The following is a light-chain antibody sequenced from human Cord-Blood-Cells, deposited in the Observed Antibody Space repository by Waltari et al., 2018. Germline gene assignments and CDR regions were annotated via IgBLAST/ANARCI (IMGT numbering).Light chain of an antibody. CDR2: EDN. CDR1: RGRLASNS. CDR3: QSYDSSNQGV. J-gene: IGLJ2*01. Sequence: FTLTPPHPVSESPGKTVTTSYTRRRGRLASNSMSCAQQRPGSSPTTVIYEDNQRPSGVPDRFSGSIDSSSNSASLTISGLKTEDEADYYCQSYDSSNQGVFGGGTKLTVL. V-gene: IGLV6-57*01.